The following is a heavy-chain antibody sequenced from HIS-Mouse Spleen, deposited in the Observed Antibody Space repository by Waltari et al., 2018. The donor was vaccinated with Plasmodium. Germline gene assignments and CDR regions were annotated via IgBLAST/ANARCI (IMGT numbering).Heavy chain of an antibody. CDR3: AILRVTMVRGVPYAFDI. CDR2: INPNSGGT. Sequence: QVQLVQSGAEVQKPGAAVKVSCKASGYTFTGYDMPWSRQAPGQGLEWMGWINPNSGGTNYAQKFQGRVTMTRDTSISTAYMELSRLRSDDTAVYYCAILRVTMVRGVPYAFDIWGQGTMVTVSS. CDR1: GYTFTGYD. J-gene: IGHJ3*02. V-gene: IGHV1-2*02. D-gene: IGHD3-10*01.